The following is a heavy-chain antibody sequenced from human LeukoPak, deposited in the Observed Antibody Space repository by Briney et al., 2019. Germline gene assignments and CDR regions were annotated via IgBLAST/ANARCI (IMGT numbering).Heavy chain of an antibody. CDR1: GDSVSNNSAA. V-gene: IGHV6-1*01. CDR3: ARRLTQYDCFDP. Sequence: PSQTLSLTCAISGDSVSNNSAAWNWIRQSPSRGLEWLGRTYYRSTWYNDYAVSVRGRITVNPDTSKNQFSLHLNSVTPEDTAVYYCARRLTQYDCFDPWGQGILVTVSS. D-gene: IGHD2-2*01. J-gene: IGHJ5*02. CDR2: TYYRSTWYN.